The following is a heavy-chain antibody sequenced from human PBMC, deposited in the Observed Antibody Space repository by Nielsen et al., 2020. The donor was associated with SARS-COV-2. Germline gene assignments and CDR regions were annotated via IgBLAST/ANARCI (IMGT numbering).Heavy chain of an antibody. D-gene: IGHD6-6*01. CDR2: ISSKSGSI. V-gene: IGHV3-9*01. Sequence: SLKISCAASKFTFDHYAMYWVRQAPGKGLEWVSGISSKSGSIGYADSVKGRFSISRDNAKNSLYLQMNGLRAEDTALYYCAKDIKGRIYSAPDYWGQGTLVTVSS. CDR3: AKDIKGRIYSAPDY. CDR1: KFTFDHYA. J-gene: IGHJ4*02.